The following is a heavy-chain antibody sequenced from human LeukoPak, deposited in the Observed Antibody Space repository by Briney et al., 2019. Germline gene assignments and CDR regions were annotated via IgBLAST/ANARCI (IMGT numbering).Heavy chain of an antibody. V-gene: IGHV4-34*01. CDR1: GGSFSGYY. CDR3: ASDFSVAGEASSIVP. CDR2: INHSGST. Sequence: SQTRSLTCAVYGGSFSGYYWSWIRQPPGRGREWIGEINHSGSTNYNPSLRSRATRPVDTSKNQFSLKLSSVTAADTAVYYCASDFSVAGEASSIVPWGQGTLVTVSS. D-gene: IGHD6-19*01. J-gene: IGHJ4*02.